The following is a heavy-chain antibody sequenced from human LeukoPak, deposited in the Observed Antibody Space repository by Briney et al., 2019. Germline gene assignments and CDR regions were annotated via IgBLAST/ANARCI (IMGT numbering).Heavy chain of an antibody. Sequence: GGSLRLSCAASGFTFSSYGVSWVRQAPGKGLEWVSTIGGGGGSTYHADSVKGRFTISRDDSKNTLYLQMNSLRAEDTAVYYCAKKISGYDYNYYYGMDVWGQGTTVTVSS. D-gene: IGHD5-12*01. V-gene: IGHV3-23*01. CDR3: AKKISGYDYNYYYGMDV. CDR2: IGGGGGST. J-gene: IGHJ6*02. CDR1: GFTFSSYG.